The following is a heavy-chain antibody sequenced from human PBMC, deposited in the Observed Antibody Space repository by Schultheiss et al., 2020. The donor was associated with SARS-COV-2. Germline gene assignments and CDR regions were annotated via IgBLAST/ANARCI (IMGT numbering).Heavy chain of an antibody. D-gene: IGHD6-19*01. CDR3: ARDLVAVAGGYFDY. V-gene: IGHV3-33*08. CDR2: IWYDGSNK. Sequence: GGSLRLSCAASGFTFSSYGMHWVRQAPGKGLEWVAVIWYDGSNKYYADSVKGRFTIARDNSKNTLYLQMNSLRAEDTAVYYCARDLVAVAGGYFDYWGQGTLVTVST. CDR1: GFTFSSYG. J-gene: IGHJ4*02.